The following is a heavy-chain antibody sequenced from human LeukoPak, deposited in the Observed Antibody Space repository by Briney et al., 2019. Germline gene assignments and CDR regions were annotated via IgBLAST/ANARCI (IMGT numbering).Heavy chain of an antibody. D-gene: IGHD2-15*01. J-gene: IGHJ4*02. CDR1: GYSFTSYW. V-gene: IGHV5-51*01. CDR2: IYPGDSDT. Sequence: GESLKISCKGSGYSFTSYWIGWVRQMPGKGLEWMGIIYPGDSDTRYSPSFQGQVTISADKSISTAYPQWSSLKASDTAMYYCARRHCSGGSCADFDYWGQGTLVTVSS. CDR3: ARRHCSGGSCADFDY.